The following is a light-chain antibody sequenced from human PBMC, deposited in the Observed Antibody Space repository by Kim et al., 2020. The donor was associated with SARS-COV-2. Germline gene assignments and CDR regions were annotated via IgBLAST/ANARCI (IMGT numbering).Light chain of an antibody. Sequence: QSAVTQPPSVSGAPGQRVTISCTGSSSNIGAGYDVHWYQQVPGTAPKLLIYANTNRPSGVPDRFSGSKSGTSASLAITGLQAEDEADYYCQSYDSSLSGSVVFGGGTQLTVL. CDR3: QSYDSSLSGSVV. J-gene: IGLJ2*01. CDR2: ANT. V-gene: IGLV1-40*01. CDR1: SSNIGAGYD.